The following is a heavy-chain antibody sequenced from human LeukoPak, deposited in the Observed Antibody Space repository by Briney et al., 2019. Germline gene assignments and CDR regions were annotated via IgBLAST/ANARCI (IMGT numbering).Heavy chain of an antibody. Sequence: SETLSLTCTVSGGSISSYYWSLIRQPPGKGLEWIGYIYYSGSTNYNPSLKSRVTISVDTSKNQFSLKLSSVTAADTAVYYCARVRGPHYYYGMDVWGQGTTVTVSS. CDR3: ARVRGPHYYYGMDV. V-gene: IGHV4-59*01. CDR2: IYYSGST. CDR1: GGSISSYY. D-gene: IGHD3-10*01. J-gene: IGHJ6*02.